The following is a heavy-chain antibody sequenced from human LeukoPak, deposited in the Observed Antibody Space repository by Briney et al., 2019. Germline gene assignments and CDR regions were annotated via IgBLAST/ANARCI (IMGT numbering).Heavy chain of an antibody. CDR3: ARDMPHYDFWSGYYFDY. D-gene: IGHD3-3*01. CDR2: IKQDGSEK. CDR1: GLTFSTYA. J-gene: IGHJ4*02. Sequence: PGGSLRLSCAASGLTFSTYAMTWVRQAPGKGLEWVANIKQDGSEKYYVNSVKGRFTISRDNAKNSLYLQMNSLRAEDTAVYYCARDMPHYDFWSGYYFDYWGQGTLVTVSS. V-gene: IGHV3-7*05.